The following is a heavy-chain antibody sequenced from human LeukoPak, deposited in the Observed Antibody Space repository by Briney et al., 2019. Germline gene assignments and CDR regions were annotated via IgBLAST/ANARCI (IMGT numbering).Heavy chain of an antibody. CDR1: GFTFSSYA. CDR2: ISGSGGST. CDR3: AKAYYSGSYRAAFDI. D-gene: IGHD1-26*01. Sequence: PGGSLRPSCAASGFTFSSYAMSWVRQAPGKGLEWVSAISGSGGSTYYADSVKGRFTISRDNSKNTLYLQINSLRAEDTAVYYCAKAYYSGSYRAAFDIWGQGTMVTVSS. V-gene: IGHV3-23*01. J-gene: IGHJ3*02.